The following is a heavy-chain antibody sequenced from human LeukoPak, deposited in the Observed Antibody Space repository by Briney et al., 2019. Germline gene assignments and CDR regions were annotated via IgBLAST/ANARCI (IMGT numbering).Heavy chain of an antibody. D-gene: IGHD2-2*01. Sequence: PGGSPRLSCAASGFTFSSYGMHWVRQAPGKGLEWVAFIRYDGSNKYYADSVKGRFTISRDNSKNTLYLQMNSLRAEDTAVYYCAKAERIVVVPAAVYWGQGTLVTVSS. CDR3: AKAERIVVVPAAVY. CDR1: GFTFSSYG. V-gene: IGHV3-30*02. CDR2: IRYDGSNK. J-gene: IGHJ4*02.